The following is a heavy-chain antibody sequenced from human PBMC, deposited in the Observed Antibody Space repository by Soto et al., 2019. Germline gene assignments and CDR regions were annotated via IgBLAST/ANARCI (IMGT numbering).Heavy chain of an antibody. CDR2: SYYSGST. J-gene: IGHJ4*02. V-gene: IGHV4-31*03. CDR1: GGSISSGGYY. D-gene: IGHD2-2*01. CDR3: ARASGDIVVVPAASYFDY. Sequence: QVQLQESGPGLVKPSQTLSLTCTVSGGSISSGGYYWSWIRQHPGKGLEWIGYSYYSGSTYYNPSLKSRVTISVDTSKNQFSLKLGSVTAADTAVYYCARASGDIVVVPAASYFDYWGQGTLVTVSS.